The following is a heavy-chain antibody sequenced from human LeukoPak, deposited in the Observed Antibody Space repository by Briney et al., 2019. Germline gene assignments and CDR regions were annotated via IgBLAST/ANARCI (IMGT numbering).Heavy chain of an antibody. CDR2: IYHSGST. CDR3: ARQKGVVPAATFDY. D-gene: IGHD2-2*01. V-gene: IGHV4-30-2*03. J-gene: IGHJ4*02. Sequence: SETLSLTCAVSGGSISSGGYPWSWIRQPPGKGLEWIGYIYHSGSTYYNPSLKSRVTISVDTSKNQFSLKLSSVTAADTAVYYCARQKGVVPAATFDYWGQGTLVTVSS. CDR1: GGSISSGGYP.